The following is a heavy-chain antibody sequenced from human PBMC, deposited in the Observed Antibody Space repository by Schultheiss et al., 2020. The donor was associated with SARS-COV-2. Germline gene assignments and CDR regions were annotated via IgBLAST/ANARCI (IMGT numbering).Heavy chain of an antibody. D-gene: IGHD2-2*02. CDR2: ISAYNGNT. CDR1: GYTFTSYG. CDR3: AREVPAAIIYYGMDV. V-gene: IGHV1-18*01. J-gene: IGHJ6*02. Sequence: ASVKVSRKASGYTFTSYGISWVRQAPGQGLEWMGWISAYNGNTNYAQKLQGRVTMTTDTSTSTAYMELRSRRYDDTAVYYCAREVPAAIIYYGMDVWGQGTTVTVSS.